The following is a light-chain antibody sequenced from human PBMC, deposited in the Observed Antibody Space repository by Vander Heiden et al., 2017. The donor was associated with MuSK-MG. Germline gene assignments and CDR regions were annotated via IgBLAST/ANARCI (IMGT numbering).Light chain of an antibody. J-gene: IGKJ4*01. V-gene: IGKV3-11*01. CDR1: QSISIY. CDR2: DAS. CDR3: QRRSDWPLT. Sequence: EIVLTQSQATLSLSPGERAPLSCRASQSISIYLAWYQQKPGQAPRLLIHDASNRATGIPARFSGSGSGTDFTLTISSLEPEDFAVYYCQRRSDWPLTFGGGTKVEIK.